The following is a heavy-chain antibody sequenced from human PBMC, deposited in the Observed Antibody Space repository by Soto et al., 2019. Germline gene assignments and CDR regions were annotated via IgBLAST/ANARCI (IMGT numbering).Heavy chain of an antibody. CDR2: ISGSGGGT. V-gene: IGHV3-23*01. Sequence: EVQLLESGGGLVQPGGSLRLSCAASGFTFSSYAMSWVRQAPGKGLEWVSAISGSGGGTYYADSVKGRFTISRDNSKNTLFLQMNSLRAEDTALYYCAKVPEGYCSGGSCYLDYWGQGTLVTVSS. CDR1: GFTFSSYA. J-gene: IGHJ4*02. CDR3: AKVPEGYCSGGSCYLDY. D-gene: IGHD2-15*01.